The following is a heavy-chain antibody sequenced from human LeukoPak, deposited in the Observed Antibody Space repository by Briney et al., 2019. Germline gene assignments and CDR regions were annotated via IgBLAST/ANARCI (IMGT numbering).Heavy chain of an antibody. Sequence: SETLSLTCAVYGGSFSGYYWSWIRQPPGKGLEWIGEINHSGSTNYNPSLESRVTISVDTSKNQFSLKLSSVTAADTAVYYCARDVGATPGYFDYWGQGTLVTVSS. D-gene: IGHD1-26*01. CDR3: ARDVGATPGYFDY. CDR1: GGSFSGYY. V-gene: IGHV4-34*01. CDR2: INHSGST. J-gene: IGHJ4*02.